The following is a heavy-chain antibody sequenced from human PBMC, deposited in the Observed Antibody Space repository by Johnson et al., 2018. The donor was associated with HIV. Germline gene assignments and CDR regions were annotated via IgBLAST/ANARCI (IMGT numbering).Heavy chain of an antibody. CDR2: ISYDGSHK. J-gene: IGHJ3*02. V-gene: IGHV3-30-3*01. CDR1: GFTFSSYA. Sequence: QVQLLESGGGVVQPGRSLRLSCAASGFTFSSYAMHWVRQAPGKGLEWVAVISYDGSHKYYAASVKGRFTISRDNSKNTLYLQMNSLRVEDTAVYYCARAGRTYYDFWSGYSNDAFDIWGQGTMVTVSS. D-gene: IGHD3-3*01. CDR3: ARAGRTYYDFWSGYSNDAFDI.